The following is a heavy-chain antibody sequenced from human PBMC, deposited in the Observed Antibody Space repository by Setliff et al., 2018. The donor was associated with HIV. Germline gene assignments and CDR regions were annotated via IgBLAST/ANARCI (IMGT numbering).Heavy chain of an antibody. D-gene: IGHD4-17*01. Sequence: PSETLSLTCTVSGDSIGSSTYCWGWIRQPPGKGLEWIGSICSTWKTYYNPSLKSRVTISVDTSKNQLSLKMTSVTAADTAVYYCATEEGTTVHRIGFWGQGTPVTVSS. V-gene: IGHV4-39*07. CDR3: ATEEGTTVHRIGF. CDR2: ICSTWKT. CDR1: GDSIGSSTYC. J-gene: IGHJ4*02.